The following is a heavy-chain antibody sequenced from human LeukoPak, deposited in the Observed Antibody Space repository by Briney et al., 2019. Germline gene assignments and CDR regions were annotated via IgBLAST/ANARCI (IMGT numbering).Heavy chain of an antibody. Sequence: GGSLRLSCAASGFTFSSYAMSWVRQAPGKGLEWVSAISGSGGSTYYADSVKGRFTISRDNSKNTLYLQMNSLGAEDTAVYYCAKDHGLYSSSWYDYWGQGTLVTVSS. CDR2: ISGSGGST. D-gene: IGHD6-13*01. CDR3: AKDHGLYSSSWYDY. CDR1: GFTFSSYA. V-gene: IGHV3-23*01. J-gene: IGHJ4*02.